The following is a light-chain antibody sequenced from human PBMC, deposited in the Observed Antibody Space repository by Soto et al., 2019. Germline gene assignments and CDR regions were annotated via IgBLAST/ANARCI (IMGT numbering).Light chain of an antibody. CDR2: GAS. V-gene: IGKV3-11*01. CDR3: HQRSNWLYT. CDR1: QSVSSN. J-gene: IGKJ2*01. Sequence: EIVMTQSLATLSVSPGERATLSCRASQSVSSNLAWYQQKPGQAPRLLIYGASNRATGIPARFSGSGSGTDFTLTISSLEPEDFAVYFCHQRSNWLYTFGQGTKLEIK.